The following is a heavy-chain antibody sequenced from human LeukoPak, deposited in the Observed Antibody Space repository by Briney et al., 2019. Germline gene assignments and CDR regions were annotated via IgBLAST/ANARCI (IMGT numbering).Heavy chain of an antibody. D-gene: IGHD5-18*01. CDR1: GFTFSNYW. CDR2: IKRDGSEK. V-gene: IGHV3-7*05. Sequence: GGSLRLSCAASGFTFSNYWMSWVRQAPGKGLEWVANIKRDGSEKYYVDSVKGRFAISRDNAKNSLYLQMNSLRAADTAVYYCAPMAADTAMVGMDVWGQGTEVTVSS. CDR3: APMAADTAMVGMDV. J-gene: IGHJ6*02.